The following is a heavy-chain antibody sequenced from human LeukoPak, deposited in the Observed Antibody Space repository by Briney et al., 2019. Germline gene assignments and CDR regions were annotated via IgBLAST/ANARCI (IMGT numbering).Heavy chain of an antibody. V-gene: IGHV3-30*04. J-gene: IGHJ4*02. Sequence: GRSLRLSCAASGFTFSSYAMHWVRQAPGKGLEWVAVISYDGSNKYYADSVKGRFTISRDNSKNTLYLQMNSLRAEDTAVYYCARDFPPYYDFWSGYYDYWGQGTLATVSS. CDR3: ARDFPPYYDFWSGYYDY. CDR1: GFTFSSYA. CDR2: ISYDGSNK. D-gene: IGHD3-3*01.